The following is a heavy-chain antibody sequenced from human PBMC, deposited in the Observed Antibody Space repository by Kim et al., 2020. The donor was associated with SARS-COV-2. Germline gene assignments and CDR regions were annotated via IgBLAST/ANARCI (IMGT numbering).Heavy chain of an antibody. CDR3: ARDTFVVMFQGIVTVPFNYPMAL. D-gene: IGHD3-10*02. Sequence: GGSLRLSCSVSGFNVTENYMSWVRQAPGKGLEWVSQISDSGKASYDEDSVNGRFTMSRDNAKNSLYLQMDILRAEDTADYYCARDTFVVMFQGIVTVPFNYPMALWRQETAVSVSS. CDR2: ISDSGKAS. V-gene: IGHV3-11*01. CDR1: GFNVTENY. J-gene: IGHJ6*02.